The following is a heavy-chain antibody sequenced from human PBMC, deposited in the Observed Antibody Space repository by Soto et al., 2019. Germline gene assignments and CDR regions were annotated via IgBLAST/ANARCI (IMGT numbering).Heavy chain of an antibody. CDR2: VTASGGGT. CDR3: AKALVPALTAKFGY. J-gene: IGHJ4*02. Sequence: GSLRLSCAASGFIFNNCAMTWVRQAPGKGLEWVSTVTASGGGTFYANSVKGRFTISRDNSRNTLHLQMSSLRVEDTALYYCAKALVPALTAKFGYWGQGTLVTVSS. CDR1: GFIFNNCA. V-gene: IGHV3-23*01. D-gene: IGHD5-18*01.